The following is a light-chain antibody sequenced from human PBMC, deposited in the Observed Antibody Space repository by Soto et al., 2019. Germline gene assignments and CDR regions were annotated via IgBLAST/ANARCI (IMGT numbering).Light chain of an antibody. J-gene: IGKJ1*01. CDR3: QHYGASPWT. CDR2: RAS. V-gene: IGKV3-20*01. CDR1: QSVRSK. Sequence: EIVMTQSPATLSVSPGERATLSCRASQSVRSKLAWYQQRPGQAPRVLIYRASIRATGISDRFSGSGSGTDFTLTISRLEPEDFAVYYCQHYGASPWTFGQGTKVDI.